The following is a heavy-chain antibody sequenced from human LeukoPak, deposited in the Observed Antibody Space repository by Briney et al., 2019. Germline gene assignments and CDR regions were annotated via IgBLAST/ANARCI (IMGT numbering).Heavy chain of an antibody. V-gene: IGHV1-18*01. CDR1: GYTFTSYG. J-gene: IGHJ6*03. CDR2: ISACNGNT. Sequence: ASVKVSCKASGYTFTSYGISWVRQAPGQGLEWMGWISACNGNTNYAQKLQGRVTITADESTSTAYMELSSLRSEDTAVYYCAREVFNYYMDVWGKGTTVTVSS. CDR3: AREVFNYYMDV.